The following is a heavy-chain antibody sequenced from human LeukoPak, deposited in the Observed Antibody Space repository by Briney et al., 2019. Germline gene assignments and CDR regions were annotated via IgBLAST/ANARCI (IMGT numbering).Heavy chain of an antibody. CDR3: ARAVRDYYDSSGYRESAFDI. D-gene: IGHD3-22*01. J-gene: IGHJ3*02. Sequence: ASVKVSCKASGYTFTSYYMHWVRQAPGQGLEWMGIINPSGGSTSYAQKFQGRVTMTRDMSTSTVYMELSSLRSEDTAVYYCARAVRDYYDSSGYRESAFDIWGQGTMVTVSS. CDR2: INPSGGST. V-gene: IGHV1-46*01. CDR1: GYTFTSYY.